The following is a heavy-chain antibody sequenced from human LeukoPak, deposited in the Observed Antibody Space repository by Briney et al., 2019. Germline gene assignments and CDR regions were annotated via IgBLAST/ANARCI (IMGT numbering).Heavy chain of an antibody. CDR1: GGSISSGSYC. V-gene: IGHV4-61*02. J-gene: IGHJ3*02. CDR2: IYTSGST. CDR3: ASDRVEVDAFDI. D-gene: IGHD5-24*01. Sequence: KASETLSLTCTVSGGSISSGSYCWSWIRQPAGKGLEWIGRIYTSGSTNYNPSLKSRVTISVDTSKNQFSLKLTSVTAADTAVYYCASDRVEVDAFDIWGQGTMVTVSS.